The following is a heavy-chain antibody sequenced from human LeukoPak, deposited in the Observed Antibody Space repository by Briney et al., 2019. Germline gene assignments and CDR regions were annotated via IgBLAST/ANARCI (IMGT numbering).Heavy chain of an antibody. V-gene: IGHV3-30-3*01. CDR3: ANIVVGATKGVDY. CDR2: ISYDGSKI. Sequence: GGSLRLSCAASGFTFSNYPLHWVRQAPGKGLEWVTLISYDGSKIYYADSVKGRFTISRDNSKNTLYLQMNSLRAEDTAVYYCANIVVGATKGVDYWGQGTLVTVSS. CDR1: GFTFSNYP. D-gene: IGHD1-26*01. J-gene: IGHJ4*02.